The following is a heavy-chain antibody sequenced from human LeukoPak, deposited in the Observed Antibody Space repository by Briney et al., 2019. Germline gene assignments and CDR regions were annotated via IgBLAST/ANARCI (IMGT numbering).Heavy chain of an antibody. CDR1: GFTFSSFG. Sequence: PGGSLRLSCEASGFTFSSFGMHWVRQAPGKGLEWVALISYDGSNKYYADSVKGRFTISRDNSKNTLYLQMNSLRADDTAVYYCPRVTSEASFDYWGQGTLVIVSS. V-gene: IGHV3-30*19. J-gene: IGHJ4*02. CDR3: PRVTSEASFDY. CDR2: ISYDGSNK.